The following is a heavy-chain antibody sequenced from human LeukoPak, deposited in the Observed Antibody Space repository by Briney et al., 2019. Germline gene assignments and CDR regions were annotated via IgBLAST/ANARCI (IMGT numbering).Heavy chain of an antibody. CDR3: GRHRRDGYNYHYYRGV. J-gene: IGHJ6*03. CDR2: INPNSGGT. V-gene: IGHV1-2*02. D-gene: IGHD5-24*01. CDR1: GGTFSSYA. Sequence: ASVKVSCKASGGTFSSYAISWVRQAPGRGLEWMGWINPNSGGTNYAQKFQGRVTMTRDTSISTADMEQSSRRSDYTAVFYCGRHRRDGYNYHYYRGV.